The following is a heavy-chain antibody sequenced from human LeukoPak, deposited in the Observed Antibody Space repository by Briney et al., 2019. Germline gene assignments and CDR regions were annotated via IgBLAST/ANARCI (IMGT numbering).Heavy chain of an antibody. D-gene: IGHD6-19*01. J-gene: IGHJ6*03. CDR2: ISTYNSHT. CDR1: GYTFTSHG. Sequence: ASVKVPCKTSGYTFTSHGITWVRQAPGQGLEWMVWISTYNSHTKNLQQLQDRLTMTTDTSTTTASLELRSLRSDDTAVYSCARGRSGGWYSYYYYYYMDVWGKGTTVTVSS. V-gene: IGHV1-18*01. CDR3: ARGRSGGWYSYYYYYYMDV.